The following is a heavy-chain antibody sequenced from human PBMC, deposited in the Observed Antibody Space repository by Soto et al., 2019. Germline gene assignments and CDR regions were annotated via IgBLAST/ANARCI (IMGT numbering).Heavy chain of an antibody. CDR2: IYPGDSDT. Sequence: GESLKISCKGSGYSFTSYWIGWVRQMPGKGLEWMGIIYPGDSDTRYSPSFQGQVTISADKSISTAYLQWSSLKASDTAMYYCARQVPGHEPLDAFDISGEGTMVTVSS. CDR1: GYSFTSYW. J-gene: IGHJ3*02. CDR3: ARQVPGHEPLDAFDI. V-gene: IGHV5-51*01.